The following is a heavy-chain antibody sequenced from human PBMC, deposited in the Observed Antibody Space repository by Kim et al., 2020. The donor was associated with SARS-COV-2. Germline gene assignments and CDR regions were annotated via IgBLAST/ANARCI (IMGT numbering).Heavy chain of an antibody. J-gene: IGHJ4*02. CDR2: ISGNGGST. CDR3: AKVSNVHSSGAY. CDR1: GFTFSSYP. D-gene: IGHD3-22*01. V-gene: IGHV3-23*01. Sequence: GGSLRLSCAASGFTFSSYPMSWVRQAPGKGLEWVSSISGNGGSTYYADSVKGRFTISRDNSKNTLYLQMSSLRAEDTAVYYCAKVSNVHSSGAYWGQGTLVTVSS.